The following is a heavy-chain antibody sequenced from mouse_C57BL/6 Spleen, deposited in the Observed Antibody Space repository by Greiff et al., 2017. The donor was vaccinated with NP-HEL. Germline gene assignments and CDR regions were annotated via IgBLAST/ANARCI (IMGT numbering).Heavy chain of an antibody. J-gene: IGHJ3*01. CDR2: IYPGSGNT. Sequence: QVQLKQSGAELVRPGASVKLSCKASGYTFTDYYINWVKQRPGQGLEWIARIYPGSGNTYYNEKFKGKATLTAEKSSSTAYMQLSSLTSEDSAVYFCARWDYGNYFAYWGQGTLVTVSA. CDR3: ARWDYGNYFAY. CDR1: GYTFTDYY. V-gene: IGHV1-76*01. D-gene: IGHD2-1*01.